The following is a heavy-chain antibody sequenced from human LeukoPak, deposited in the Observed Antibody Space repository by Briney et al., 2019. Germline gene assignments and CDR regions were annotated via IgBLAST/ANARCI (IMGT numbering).Heavy chain of an antibody. CDR2: LTGRDESV. Sequence: GGSLRLSCAASGFTFGTHAMTWVRQRPGKGLEWVSRLTGRDESVYYADSVKGRFTISRDNSKDTLYLQMNSLRADDTAVYFCAKFRGYCSDSSCYTADYWGQGTLVTVSS. V-gene: IGHV3-23*01. CDR1: GFTFGTHA. J-gene: IGHJ4*02. D-gene: IGHD2-15*01. CDR3: AKFRGYCSDSSCYTADY.